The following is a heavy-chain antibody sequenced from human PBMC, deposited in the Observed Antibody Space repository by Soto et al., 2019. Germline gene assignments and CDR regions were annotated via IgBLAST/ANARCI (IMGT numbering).Heavy chain of an antibody. CDR3: APNHAIEGCFGR. CDR1: GYMFVTYG. V-gene: IGHV1-18*01. CDR2: ISAYNGNT. Sequence: ASVKVSCKASGYMFVTYGINWVRQAPGQGLEWMGWISAYNGNTKYAQNLQGRVTMTRDTSTSTVYMELSSLRSEDTAVYDCAPNHAIEGCFGRWRNRTMVTASS. J-gene: IGHJ5*02.